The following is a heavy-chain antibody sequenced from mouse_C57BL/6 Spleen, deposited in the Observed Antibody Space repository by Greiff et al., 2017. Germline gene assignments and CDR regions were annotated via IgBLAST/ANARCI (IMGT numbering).Heavy chain of an antibody. V-gene: IGHV1-59*01. CDR3: ARDGSNY. D-gene: IGHD1-1*01. CDR2: IDPSASYT. Sequence: VQLQQPGAELVRPGTSVKLSCKASGYTFTSYWMHWVKQRPGQGLEWIGVIDPSASYTNYNQKFKGKATLTVDTSSSTAYMQLSSLTSEDSAVYYCARDGSNYWGQGTTLTVSS. CDR1: GYTFTSYW. J-gene: IGHJ2*01.